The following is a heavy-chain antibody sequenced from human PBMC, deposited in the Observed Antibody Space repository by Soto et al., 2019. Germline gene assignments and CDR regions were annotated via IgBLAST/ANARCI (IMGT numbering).Heavy chain of an antibody. D-gene: IGHD5-12*01. CDR2: ISGSGGST. Sequence: EVQLLESGGGLVQPGGSLRLSCAASGFTFRSYAMSWVRQAPGKGLEWVSSISGSGGSTYYADSVKGRFTISRDRSKNTLYLQMNSLRAEDTAVYYCVAGGYEFEQWGQGTLVTVSS. J-gene: IGHJ4*02. CDR3: VAGGYEFEQ. V-gene: IGHV3-23*01. CDR1: GFTFRSYA.